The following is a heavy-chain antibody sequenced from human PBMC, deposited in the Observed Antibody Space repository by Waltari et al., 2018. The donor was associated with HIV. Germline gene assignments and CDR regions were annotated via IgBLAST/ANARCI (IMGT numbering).Heavy chain of an antibody. V-gene: IGHV3-30*02. Sequence: VRLVESGGGVIQPGGSLRLSCAAAGSSFSTFGLHWVRPAPGRGLEGLAFRPNDGTDEYYRESVKARFTISRDNSKNTLFLQMSGLRTDDTAYYFCAKDLKARGIDPSLLDTWGQGTLVTVSS. CDR2: RPNDGTDE. J-gene: IGHJ1*01. D-gene: IGHD3-10*01. CDR1: GSSFSTFG. CDR3: AKDLKARGIDPSLLDT.